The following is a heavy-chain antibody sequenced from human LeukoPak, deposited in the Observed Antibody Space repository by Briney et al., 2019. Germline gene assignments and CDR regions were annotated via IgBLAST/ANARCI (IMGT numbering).Heavy chain of an antibody. Sequence: PGGSLTLSCAASGFTFSSHWMSWVRQAPGKGPEWVAHIKPDGSGKYYVDSMEGRFSISRDNAKNSLFLQMSSLRAEDTAVYYCARPSCSGGTCFDYWGHGVLATVSS. D-gene: IGHD2-15*01. CDR3: ARPSCSGGTCFDY. J-gene: IGHJ4*01. CDR2: IKPDGSGK. V-gene: IGHV3-7*03. CDR1: GFTFSSHW.